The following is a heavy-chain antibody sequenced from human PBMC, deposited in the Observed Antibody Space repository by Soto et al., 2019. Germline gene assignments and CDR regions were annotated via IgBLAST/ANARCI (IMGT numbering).Heavy chain of an antibody. CDR3: VRDGAVAGDSNFDY. J-gene: IGHJ4*02. Sequence: ASVKVSCKASGYTFTSSAIHWVRQAPGQGLEWMGWINAGNGNIKHSQKFQHRVTITRDTSASTAYMELSSLRLEDTAVYYCVRDGAVAGDSNFDYWGQGTLVTVSS. V-gene: IGHV1-3*01. D-gene: IGHD6-19*01. CDR2: INAGNGNI. CDR1: GYTFTSSA.